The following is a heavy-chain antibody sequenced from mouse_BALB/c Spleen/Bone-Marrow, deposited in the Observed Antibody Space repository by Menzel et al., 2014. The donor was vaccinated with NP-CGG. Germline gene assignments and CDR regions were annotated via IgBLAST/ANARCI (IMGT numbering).Heavy chain of an antibody. V-gene: IGHV1-69*02. J-gene: IGHJ2*01. CDR1: GYTFTSYW. CDR3: TRSYGSSYEYYFDY. Sequence: VQLQQSGAELVRPAPSVKLPCKASGYTFTSYWINWVKQRPGQGLEWIGNIYPSNSYTNYNQKFKDKATLTVDKSSSTVYMQLSSPTSEDSAVYYYTRSYGSSYEYYFDYWGQGTTLTVSS. D-gene: IGHD1-1*01. CDR2: IYPSNSYT.